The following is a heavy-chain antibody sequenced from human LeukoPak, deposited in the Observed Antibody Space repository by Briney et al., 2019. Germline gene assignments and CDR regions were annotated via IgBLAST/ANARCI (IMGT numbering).Heavy chain of an antibody. Sequence: GGSLRLSCAASGFTFSSYSMNWVRQAPGKGLEWVSSISSSSSYIYYADSVKGRFTISIDKAKNSLYLQMNSLRAEDTAVYYCARGTLYYYDSSGYPQDYWGQGTLVTVSS. CDR3: ARGTLYYYDSSGYPQDY. CDR2: ISSSSSYI. J-gene: IGHJ4*02. D-gene: IGHD3-22*01. V-gene: IGHV3-21*01. CDR1: GFTFSSYS.